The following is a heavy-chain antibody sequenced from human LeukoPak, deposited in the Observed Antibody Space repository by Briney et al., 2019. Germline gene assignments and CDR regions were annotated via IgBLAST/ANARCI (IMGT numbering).Heavy chain of an antibody. CDR3: ARHDAGIAARPFDN. Sequence: SETLSLTCTVSGGSISAYYWSWIRRPPGRGLEWIAYIHASGPTNYNPSLKSRITISVDTSKNQFPLKLSSVTAADTAVYYCARHDAGIAARPFDNWGQGTLVTVSS. D-gene: IGHD6-6*01. J-gene: IGHJ4*02. CDR2: IHASGPT. CDR1: GGSISAYY. V-gene: IGHV4-4*09.